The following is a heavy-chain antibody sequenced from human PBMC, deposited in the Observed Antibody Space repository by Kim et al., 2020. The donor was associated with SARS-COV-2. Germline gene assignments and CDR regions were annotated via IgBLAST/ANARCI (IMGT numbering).Heavy chain of an antibody. CDR1: GGSFSGHL. V-gene: IGHV4-34*01. Sequence: SETLSLTCAVYGGSFSGHLWTWIRQTPEKGLEWISEINDSGQTNYNPALGNRASISIDNSKHQFSLKVFSVTAADTAMYYCARVDTWGQGTLSPSRQ. J-gene: IGHJ5*02. CDR3: ARVDT. CDR2: INDSGQT.